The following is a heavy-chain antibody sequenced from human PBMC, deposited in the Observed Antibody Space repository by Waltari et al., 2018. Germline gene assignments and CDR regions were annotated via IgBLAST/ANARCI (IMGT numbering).Heavy chain of an antibody. D-gene: IGHD3-10*01. CDR3: AKDSANVLLWFRELLFFH. CDR1: GFTFSSYA. Sequence: EVQLVESGGGLVQPGGSLRLSCAASGFTFSSYAMSWVRQAPGKGLEWVSASSGSGGSTYYAESVKGRFTISRDNSKNTLYLQMNSLRAEDTAVYYCAKDSANVLLWFRELLFFHWGQGTLVTVSS. CDR2: SSGSGGST. J-gene: IGHJ4*02. V-gene: IGHV3-23*04.